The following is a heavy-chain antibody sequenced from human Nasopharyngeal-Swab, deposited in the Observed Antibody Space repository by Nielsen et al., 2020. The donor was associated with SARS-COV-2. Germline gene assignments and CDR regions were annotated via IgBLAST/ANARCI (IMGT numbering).Heavy chain of an antibody. Sequence: ASVKVSCKASGYTFTDESINWVRQAPGQGLEWMGWINTNTAKPTYAQASTGRFVFSLDTSVSTAYLQINSLKTEDTAIYYCARGGPIDFWGQGTLVTVSS. D-gene: IGHD1-26*01. CDR2: INTNTAKP. V-gene: IGHV7-4-1*02. CDR1: GYTFTDES. J-gene: IGHJ4*02. CDR3: ARGGPIDF.